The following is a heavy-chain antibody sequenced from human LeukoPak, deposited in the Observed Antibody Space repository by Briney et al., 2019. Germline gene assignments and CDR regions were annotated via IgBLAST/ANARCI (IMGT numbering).Heavy chain of an antibody. V-gene: IGHV1-18*01. CDR2: ISAYNGNT. J-gene: IGHJ4*02. Sequence: VASVKVSCKASGYTFTSYGISWVRQAAGQGLEWMGWISAYNGNTNYAQKLQGRVTMTTDTSTSTAYMELSSLRSDDTAVYYCARGPKGSPHSYSSGFVVDYWGQGTLVTVSS. CDR3: ARGPKGSPHSYSSGFVVDY. CDR1: GYTFTSYG. D-gene: IGHD6-19*01.